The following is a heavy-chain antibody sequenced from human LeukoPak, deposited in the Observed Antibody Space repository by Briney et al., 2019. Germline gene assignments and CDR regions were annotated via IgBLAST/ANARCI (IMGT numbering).Heavy chain of an antibody. CDR1: GFTFSTYS. CDR3: VRGGYRGFDYEY. D-gene: IGHD5-12*01. Sequence: GGSLRLSCAASGFTFSTYSMNWLRLAPWKGLEWVSSISPDSNYKYYVDSVKGRFTISRDNAKSSLYLQMNSLRAEDTAVYYCVRGGYRGFDYEYWGQGTLVTVSS. J-gene: IGHJ4*02. V-gene: IGHV3-21*01. CDR2: ISPDSNYK.